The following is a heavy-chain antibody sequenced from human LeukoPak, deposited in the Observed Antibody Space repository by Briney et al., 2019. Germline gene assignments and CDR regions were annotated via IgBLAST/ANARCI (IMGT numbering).Heavy chain of an antibody. CDR2: ISGSGGST. CDR3: ANHPTVTKIRFDS. V-gene: IGHV3-23*01. J-gene: IGHJ5*01. D-gene: IGHD4-17*01. CDR1: GFTFSSYG. Sequence: WGSLRLSCAASGFTFSSYGMSWVRQAPGKGLEWVSAISGSGGSTYYADSVKGRFTISRDNSKNTLYLQMYSLRAEDTAVYYCANHPTVTKIRFDSWGQGTLVSVSS.